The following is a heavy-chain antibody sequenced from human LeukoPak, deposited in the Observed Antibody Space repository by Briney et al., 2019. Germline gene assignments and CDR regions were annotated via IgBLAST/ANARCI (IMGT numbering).Heavy chain of an antibody. CDR3: AADSTPMVRGILIAFAY. V-gene: IGHV1-2*02. D-gene: IGHD3-10*01. J-gene: IGHJ4*02. Sequence: ASVKVSCKASGYTFTGYYMHWVRQAPGQGLEWMGWINPNSGGTNYAQKFQGRVTMTRDTSISTAYMELSSLTSEDTAVYYCAADSTPMVRGILIAFAYWGQGTQVTVSS. CDR2: INPNSGGT. CDR1: GYTFTGYY.